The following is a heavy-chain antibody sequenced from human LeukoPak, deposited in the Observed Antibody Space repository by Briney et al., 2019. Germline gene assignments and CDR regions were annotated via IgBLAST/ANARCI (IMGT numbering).Heavy chain of an antibody. D-gene: IGHD3-10*01. V-gene: IGHV3-64*04. CDR2: ISNKGGST. CDR3: ARGSGSYYDY. J-gene: IGHJ4*02. Sequence: GGSLSLSCSASGFTFSSYGMHWVRQAPGKGLEYVSGISNKGGSTYYADSVTGRFTLSRDNAKNSLYLQMNSLRDEDTAVYYCARGSGSYYDYWGQGTLVTVSS. CDR1: GFTFSSYG.